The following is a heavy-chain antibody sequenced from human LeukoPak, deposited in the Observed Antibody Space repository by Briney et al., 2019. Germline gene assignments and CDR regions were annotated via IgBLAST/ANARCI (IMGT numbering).Heavy chain of an antibody. J-gene: IGHJ6*03. CDR1: GGSISSYY. CDR3: ARGRVSSSTWYSTYYYYFYMDV. Sequence: SETLSLTCTVSGGSISSYYWSWIRQPPGKGLEWIGYIYHSGTTNYNPSLKSRVTISVDTSKNQFSLKLSSVTAADTAVYFCARGRVSSSTWYSTYYYYFYMDVWGKGTTVTASS. D-gene: IGHD1-1*01. CDR2: IYHSGTT. V-gene: IGHV4-59*01.